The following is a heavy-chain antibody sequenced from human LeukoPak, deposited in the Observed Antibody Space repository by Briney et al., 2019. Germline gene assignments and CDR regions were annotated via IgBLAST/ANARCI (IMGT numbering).Heavy chain of an antibody. CDR2: IYYSGST. J-gene: IGHJ6*03. CDR3: ARVRIAALYYYMDV. Sequence: PSQTLSLTCTVSGGSISSGGYYWSWIRQRPGKGLEWIGYIYYSGSTYYNPSLKSRVTISVDTSKNQFSLKLSSVTAADTAVYYCARVRIAALYYYMDVWGKGTTVTVSS. D-gene: IGHD6-6*01. CDR1: GGSISSGGYY. V-gene: IGHV4-31*03.